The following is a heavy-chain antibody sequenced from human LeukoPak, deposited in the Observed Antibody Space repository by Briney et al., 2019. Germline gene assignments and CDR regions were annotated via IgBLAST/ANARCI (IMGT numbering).Heavy chain of an antibody. CDR3: AKVGCSSTSCYANYYYYMDV. Sequence: PGGSLRLSCAASGFTFSSYGMHWVRQAPGKGLEWVAFIRYDGSNKYYADSVKGRFTISRDNSKNTLYLQMNSLRAEDTAVYYCAKVGCSSTSCYANYYYYMDVWGEGTTVTVSS. CDR2: IRYDGSNK. CDR1: GFTFSSYG. V-gene: IGHV3-30*02. D-gene: IGHD2-2*01. J-gene: IGHJ6*03.